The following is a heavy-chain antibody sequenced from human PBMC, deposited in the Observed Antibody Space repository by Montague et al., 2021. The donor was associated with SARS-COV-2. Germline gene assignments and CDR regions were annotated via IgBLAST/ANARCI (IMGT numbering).Heavy chain of an antibody. CDR2: IYSGGST. Sequence: SLRLXCAASGFTVSSTYMSWVRQAPGKGLEWASVIYSGGSTYYSASVMGRFTISTDNSNNTLYLLMNSLRTQDTAVYYCARGGKDSGYGSLDYWGQGTLVTVSS. CDR3: ARGGKDSGYGSLDY. V-gene: IGHV3-53*01. CDR1: GFTVSSTY. J-gene: IGHJ4*02. D-gene: IGHD5-12*01.